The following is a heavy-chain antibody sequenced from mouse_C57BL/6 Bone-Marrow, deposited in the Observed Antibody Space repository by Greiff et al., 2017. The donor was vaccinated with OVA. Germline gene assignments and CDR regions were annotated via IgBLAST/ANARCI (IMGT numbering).Heavy chain of an antibody. V-gene: IGHV1-55*01. J-gene: IGHJ4*01. CDR3: ARVITTVVAYYAMDY. Sequence: QVQLQQPGAELVKPGASVKMSCKASGYTFTSYWITWVKQRPGQGLEWIGDIYPGSGSTNYNEKFKSKATLTVDTSSSTAYMQLSSLTSEDSAVYYCARVITTVVAYYAMDYWGQGTTVTVSS. CDR2: IYPGSGST. D-gene: IGHD1-1*01. CDR1: GYTFTSYW.